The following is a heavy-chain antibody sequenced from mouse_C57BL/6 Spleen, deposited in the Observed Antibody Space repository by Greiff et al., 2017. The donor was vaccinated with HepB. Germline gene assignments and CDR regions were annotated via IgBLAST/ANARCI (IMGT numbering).Heavy chain of an antibody. V-gene: IGHV1-62-2*01. CDR3: ARHEEEEGYYYGSSYGYFDV. CDR1: GYTFTEYT. CDR2: FYPGSGSI. Sequence: QVQLKESGAELVKPGASVKLSCKASGYTFTEYTIHWVKQRSGQGLEWIGWFYPGSGSIKYNEKFKDKATLTADKSSSTVYMELSRLTSEDSAVYFCARHEEEEGYYYGSSYGYFDVWGTGTTVTVSS. J-gene: IGHJ1*03. D-gene: IGHD1-1*01.